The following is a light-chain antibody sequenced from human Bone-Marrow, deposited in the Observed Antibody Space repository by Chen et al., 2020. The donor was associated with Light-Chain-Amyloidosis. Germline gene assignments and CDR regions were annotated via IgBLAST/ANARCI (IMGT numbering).Light chain of an antibody. J-gene: IGKJ5*01. CDR3: QQYANSPIT. Sequence: EIALTQPPGTLSVSPGERTTLFCRASQCVGNNFLAWYQQKPGQSPRLLIYRASARATGTPDRFSGSGSGTDFTLTVTRLEPDDSAVYYCQQYANSPITFGQGTRLEIK. CDR1: QCVGNNF. V-gene: IGKV3-20*01. CDR2: RAS.